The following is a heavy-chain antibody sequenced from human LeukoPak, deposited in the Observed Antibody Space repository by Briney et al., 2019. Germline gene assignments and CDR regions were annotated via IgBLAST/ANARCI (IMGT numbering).Heavy chain of an antibody. CDR1: GFTFDDYA. CDR2: ISWNSGSI. V-gene: IGHV3-9*01. D-gene: IGHD3-10*01. CDR3: AREMRNYYGSGSYTDY. Sequence: PGGSLRLSCAASGFTFDDYAMHWVRQAPGKDLEWVSGISWNSGSIGYADSVKGRFTISRDNAKNSLYLQMNSLRAEDTAVYYCAREMRNYYGSGSYTDYWGQGTLVTVSS. J-gene: IGHJ4*02.